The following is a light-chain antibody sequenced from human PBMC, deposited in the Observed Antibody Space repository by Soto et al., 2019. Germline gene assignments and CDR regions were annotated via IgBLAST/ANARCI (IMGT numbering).Light chain of an antibody. CDR2: DAS. CDR3: QQRSNWLT. V-gene: IGKV3-11*01. Sequence: EIVLTQSPATLSLSPGERATLSCRASQSVSSYLAWYQQKTGQAPRLLIYDASNRATGIPARFSGSGSGTDFTLTISSLEPEDLAVYYGQQRSNWLTFGGGTKVEIK. J-gene: IGKJ4*01. CDR1: QSVSSY.